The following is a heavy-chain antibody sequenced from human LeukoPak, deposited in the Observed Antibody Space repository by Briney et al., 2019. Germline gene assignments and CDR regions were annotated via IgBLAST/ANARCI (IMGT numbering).Heavy chain of an antibody. CDR1: GGSISSGGYY. CDR2: IYYSGST. Sequence: SQTLSLTCTVSGGSISSGGYYWSWIRQHPGKGLDWIVYIYYSGSTYYNPSLKSRVTISVDTSKNQFSLKLSSVTAADTAVYYCARGRGVVPAAIASYGMDVWGKGTTVTVSS. D-gene: IGHD2-2*01. J-gene: IGHJ6*04. V-gene: IGHV4-31*03. CDR3: ARGRGVVPAAIASYGMDV.